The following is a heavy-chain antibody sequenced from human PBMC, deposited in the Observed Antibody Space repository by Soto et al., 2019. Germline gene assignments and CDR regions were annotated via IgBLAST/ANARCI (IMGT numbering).Heavy chain of an antibody. Sequence: QVQLVQSGAEVKKPGSSVKVSCKASGGTFSSYSINWVRQAPGQGLEWVGEIIPIFGTANYAQKFQGRVTITAGESTSTAYMELSSLRSEDTAVYFCARDGGRNSGGIDYWGQGTLVTVSS. V-gene: IGHV1-69*01. CDR3: ARDGGRNSGGIDY. CDR2: IIPIFGTA. CDR1: GGTFSSYS. D-gene: IGHD1-26*01. J-gene: IGHJ4*02.